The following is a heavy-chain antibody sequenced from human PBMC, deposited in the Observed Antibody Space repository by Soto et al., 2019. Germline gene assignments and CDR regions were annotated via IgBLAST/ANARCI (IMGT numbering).Heavy chain of an antibody. D-gene: IGHD3-3*01. CDR2: IYYSGST. Sequence: QVQLQESGPGLVKPSQTLSLTCTVSGGSISSGDYYWSWIRQPPGKGLEWIGYIYYSGSTYYNPSLKSRVTISVDTSKNQFSLKLSSVTAADTAVYYCARVRATLPNYDFWTEQYYYYGMDGWGQGTTVTVSS. CDR1: GGSISSGDYY. CDR3: ARVRATLPNYDFWTEQYYYYGMDG. V-gene: IGHV4-30-4*01. J-gene: IGHJ6*02.